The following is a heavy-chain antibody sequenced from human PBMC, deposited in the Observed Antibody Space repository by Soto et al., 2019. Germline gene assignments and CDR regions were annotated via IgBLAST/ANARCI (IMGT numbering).Heavy chain of an antibody. V-gene: IGHV5-51*01. Sequence: PGESLKISCKASAYFFTNYWVGWVRQMPGKGLEWMGIIYPGGSETRYSPSFQGQVTISVDKSISTAYLQWSSLKASDTAIYYCASSSSVWHLNNWGQGSRVTVSS. CDR2: IYPGGSET. D-gene: IGHD6-19*01. CDR1: AYFFTNYW. J-gene: IGHJ4*02. CDR3: ASSSSVWHLNN.